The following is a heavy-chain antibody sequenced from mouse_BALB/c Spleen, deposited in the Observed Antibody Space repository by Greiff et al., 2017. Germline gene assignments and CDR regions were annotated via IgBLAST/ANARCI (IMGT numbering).Heavy chain of an antibody. J-gene: IGHJ3*01. CDR3: ARWWLPYEFAY. CDR2: ISSGGST. Sequence: VQLKESGGGLVKPGGSLKLSCAASGFTFSSYAMSWVRQTPEKRLEWVASISSGGSTYYPDSVKGRFTISRDNARNILYLQMSSLRSEDTAMYYCARWWLPYEFAYWGQGTLVTVSA. CDR1: GFTFSSYA. D-gene: IGHD1-1*02. V-gene: IGHV5-6-5*01.